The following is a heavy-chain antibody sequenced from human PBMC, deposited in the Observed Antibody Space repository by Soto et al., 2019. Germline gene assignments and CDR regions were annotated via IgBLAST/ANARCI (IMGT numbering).Heavy chain of an antibody. CDR2: VSNDGGYK. CDR3: AKRNGGGRGPFDY. D-gene: IGHD3-10*01. J-gene: IGHJ4*02. CDR1: GFTFISYD. V-gene: IGHV3-30*18. Sequence: QVQLVESGGGVVQPGRSLRLSCAASGFTFISYDMHWVRQAPGKGLEWVAVVSNDGGYKYYADSVQGRFTISGDNSKNTLYLQMNSLRAEDTAMYYCAKRNGGGRGPFDYWGQGTLVTVSS.